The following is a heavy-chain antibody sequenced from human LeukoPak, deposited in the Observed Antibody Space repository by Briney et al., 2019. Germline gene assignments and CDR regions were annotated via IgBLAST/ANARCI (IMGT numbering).Heavy chain of an antibody. J-gene: IGHJ3*02. D-gene: IGHD6-19*01. CDR2: IYYSGST. CDR1: GASVSSTTYY. Sequence: SETLSLTCTVSGASVSSTTYYWGWIRQPPRKGLEWIASIYYSGSTYYNPSLKSRVTISVDTSKNQFSLKLSSVTAADTAVYYCARHKYSSGWPPEGAFDIWGQGTMVTVSS. CDR3: ARHKYSSGWPPEGAFDI. V-gene: IGHV4-39*01.